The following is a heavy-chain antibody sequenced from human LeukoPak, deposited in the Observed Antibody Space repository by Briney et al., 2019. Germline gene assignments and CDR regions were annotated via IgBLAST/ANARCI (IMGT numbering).Heavy chain of an antibody. D-gene: IGHD1-26*01. CDR2: IISDGSSV. CDR1: GFTFSDYW. V-gene: IGHV3-74*01. Sequence: QTGGSLRLSCIASGFTFSDYWMHWVRQAPGKGPVWVSRIISDGSSVSYVDSVKGRFIMSRDNAKNTLYLQMNSLRAEDTAVYYCAKVAGVGATGGDVFDIWGQGTMVTVSS. J-gene: IGHJ3*02. CDR3: AKVAGVGATGGDVFDI.